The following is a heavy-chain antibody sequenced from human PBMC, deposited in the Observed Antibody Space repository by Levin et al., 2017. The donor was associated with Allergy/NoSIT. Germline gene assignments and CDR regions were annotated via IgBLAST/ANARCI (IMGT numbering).Heavy chain of an antibody. J-gene: IGHJ4*02. Sequence: GGSLRLSCAASGFTFNSFAMHWVRQAPGKGLDWVALISSDGSNKYYADSVKGRFTISRDNSKNTLYLQMNSLRAEDTAVYYCAGVAGWPAAGTELFVDWGQGTLVTVSS. D-gene: IGHD6-13*01. CDR2: ISSDGSNK. CDR1: GFTFNSFA. V-gene: IGHV3-30-3*01. CDR3: AGVAGWPAAGTELFVD.